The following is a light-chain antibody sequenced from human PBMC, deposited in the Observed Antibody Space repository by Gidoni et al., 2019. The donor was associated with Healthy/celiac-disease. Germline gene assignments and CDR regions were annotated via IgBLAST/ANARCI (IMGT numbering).Light chain of an antibody. CDR2: QDS. CDR1: KLGDKY. CDR3: QAWDSSTAV. V-gene: IGLV3-1*01. J-gene: IGLJ2*01. Sequence: SYELTQPPSVSVSPGQTARITCSVYKLGDKYACWYQQTPGQSPVLVIYQDSKRPSGIPERFSGSNSGNTATLTISGTQAMDEADYDCQAWDSSTAVFGGGTKLTVL.